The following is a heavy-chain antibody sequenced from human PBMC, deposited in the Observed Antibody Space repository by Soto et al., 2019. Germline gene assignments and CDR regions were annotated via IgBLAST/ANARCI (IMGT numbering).Heavy chain of an antibody. CDR3: AKEAPGNWVLSIDY. Sequence: PGGSLRLSCAASGFTFSSNAMSWVRQAPGKGLEWVSAISGSGDATYYADSVKGRFTISRDNSKNTLYLQMSSLRAEDTAVYYCAKEAPGNWVLSIDYWGQGALVTVS. D-gene: IGHD3-9*01. CDR2: ISGSGDAT. V-gene: IGHV3-23*01. J-gene: IGHJ4*02. CDR1: GFTFSSNA.